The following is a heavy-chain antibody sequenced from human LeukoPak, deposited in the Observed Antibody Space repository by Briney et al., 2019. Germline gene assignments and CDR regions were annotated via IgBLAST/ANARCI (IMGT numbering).Heavy chain of an antibody. CDR2: IYYSGST. V-gene: IGHV4-59*01. D-gene: IGHD6-19*01. Sequence: SETLSLTCTVSGGSISSYYWSWIRQPPGKGLEWIGYIYYSGSTNYNPSLKSRVTISVDTSKNQFSLKLSSVTAADTAVYYCXXXXLXXGXXXHXXVADFQSGYFDYWGQGTLVTVSS. CDR3: XXXXLXXGXXXHXXVADFQSGYFDY. J-gene: IGHJ4*02. CDR1: GGSISSYY.